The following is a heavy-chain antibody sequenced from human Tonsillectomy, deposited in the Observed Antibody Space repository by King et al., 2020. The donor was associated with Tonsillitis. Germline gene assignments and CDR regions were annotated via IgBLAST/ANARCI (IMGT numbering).Heavy chain of an antibody. V-gene: IGHV4-59*08. CDR1: GGSISSYY. J-gene: IGHJ5*02. CDR2: IYYSGST. D-gene: IGHD3-10*01. Sequence: QLQESGPGLVKPSETLSLTCTVSGGSISSYYWSWIRQPPGKGLEWIGYIYYSGSTNYNPSLKSRVTISVDTSKNQFSLKLSSVTAADTAVYYCARHVGVATPTGFGELWFFRWFDPWGQGTLVTVSS. CDR3: ARHVGVATPTGFGELWFFRWFDP.